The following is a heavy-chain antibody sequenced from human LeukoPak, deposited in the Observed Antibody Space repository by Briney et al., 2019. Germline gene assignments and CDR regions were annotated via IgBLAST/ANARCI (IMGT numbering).Heavy chain of an antibody. J-gene: IGHJ6*02. CDR1: GFTFSSYA. CDR3: AKVDFWSGYSNYYYGMDV. CDR2: ISGSGGST. D-gene: IGHD3-3*01. V-gene: IGHV3-23*01. Sequence: GGSLRLSCAASGFTFSSYAMSWVRQAPGKGLEWVSAISGSGGSTYYADSVKGRFTISRDNSKNTLYLQMNSLRAEDTAVYYCAKVDFWSGYSNYYYGMDVWGQGTTVTVS.